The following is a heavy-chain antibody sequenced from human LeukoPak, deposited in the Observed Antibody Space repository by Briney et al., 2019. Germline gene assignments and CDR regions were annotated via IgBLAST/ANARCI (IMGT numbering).Heavy chain of an antibody. D-gene: IGHD3-10*01. CDR1: GFTFSSYS. CDR3: ARATMVRGVIINSDYFDY. J-gene: IGHJ4*02. V-gene: IGHV3-21*01. Sequence: GGSLRLSCAASGFTFSSYSMNWVRQAPGKGLEWVSSISSSSSYIYYADSVKGRFTISRDNAKNSLYLQMNSLRAEDTAVYYCARATMVRGVIINSDYFDYWGQGTLVTVSS. CDR2: ISSSSSYI.